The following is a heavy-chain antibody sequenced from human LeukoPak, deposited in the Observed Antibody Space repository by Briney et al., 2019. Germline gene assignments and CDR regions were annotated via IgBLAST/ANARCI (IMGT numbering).Heavy chain of an antibody. V-gene: IGHV3-7*01. CDR3: AKCAWFGDAPGGDY. J-gene: IGHJ4*02. D-gene: IGHD3-10*01. CDR1: GLTFSSYW. CDR2: IKQDGSEK. Sequence: SGGSLRLSCAASGLTFSSYWMSWVRQAPGKGLEWAANIKQDGSEKHYVDSVTGRFTISRDNTKNSLYLQMNSLRADDTAVYYCAKCAWFGDAPGGDYWGQGTLVTVSS.